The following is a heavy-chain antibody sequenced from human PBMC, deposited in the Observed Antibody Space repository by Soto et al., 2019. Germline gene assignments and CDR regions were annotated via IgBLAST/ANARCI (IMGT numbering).Heavy chain of an antibody. CDR3: AKQRAGFGSGSDTYYFDY. J-gene: IGHJ4*02. V-gene: IGHV3-23*01. CDR1: GFTFSSNA. D-gene: IGHD3-10*01. CDR2: ISVSGGTT. Sequence: PGGSLRLACIDSGFTFSSNAMSWVRQAPGKGLEWVSAISVSGGTTYYADSVKGRFAVSRDNSNNTLYLQMNSLRAEDTAVYYCAKQRAGFGSGSDTYYFDYWGQGTLVTVSS.